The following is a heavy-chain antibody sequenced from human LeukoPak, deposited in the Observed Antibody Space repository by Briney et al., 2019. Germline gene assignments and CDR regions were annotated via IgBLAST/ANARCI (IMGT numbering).Heavy chain of an antibody. CDR1: GGSISSYY. J-gene: IGHJ4*02. V-gene: IGHV4-59*01. CDR3: ARGNFFRYYFDS. Sequence: SETLSLTCTVSGGSISSYYWNWIRQPPGKGLEWIGYFYYSGNTNYNPSLKSRVTISVDTSKKQFSLNLSSVAAADTALYFCARGNFFRYYFDSWGQGTLVTVSS. D-gene: IGHD1-1*01. CDR2: FYYSGNT.